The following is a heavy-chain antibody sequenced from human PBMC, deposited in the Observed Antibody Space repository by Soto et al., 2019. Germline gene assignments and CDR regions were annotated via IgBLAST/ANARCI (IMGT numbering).Heavy chain of an antibody. J-gene: IGHJ4*02. CDR1: GFTFSDYY. V-gene: IGHV3-11*01. CDR3: ARGQVGYCSSTSCPRGRLFDY. D-gene: IGHD2-2*01. CDR2: ISSSGSTI. Sequence: QVQLVESGGGLVKPGGSLRLSCAASGFTFSDYYMSWIRQAPGKGLEWVSYISSSGSTIYYADSVKGRVTISRDNAKNSLYLQMNSLRAEDTAVYYCARGQVGYCSSTSCPRGRLFDYWGQGTLVTVSS.